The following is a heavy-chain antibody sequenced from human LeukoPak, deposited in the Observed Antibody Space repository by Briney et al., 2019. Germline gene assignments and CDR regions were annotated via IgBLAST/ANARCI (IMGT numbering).Heavy chain of an antibody. V-gene: IGHV4-34*01. CDR3: ASGHYYYYGMDV. J-gene: IGHJ6*02. Sequence: SETLSLTCAVYGGPFSGYYWSWIRQPPGKGLEWIGEINHSGSTNYNPSLKSRVTISVDTSKNQFSLKLSSVTAADTAVYYCASGHYYYYGMDVWGQGTTVTVSS. CDR1: GGPFSGYY. CDR2: INHSGST.